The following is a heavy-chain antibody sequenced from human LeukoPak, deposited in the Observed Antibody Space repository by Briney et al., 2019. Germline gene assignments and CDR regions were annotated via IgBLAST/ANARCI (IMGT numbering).Heavy chain of an antibody. D-gene: IGHD1-7*01. CDR1: GFSFSSSG. CDR3: AKSSAGITWFDP. Sequence: GGSLRLSCAASGFSFSSSGMHWVRQAPGKGPEWVAFTRFDDSYKAYGDSVKGRFTISRDNSKNTLYLQMDSLRSDDTAVYYCAKSSAGITWFDPWGQGTLVIVSS. V-gene: IGHV3-30*02. J-gene: IGHJ5*02. CDR2: TRFDDSYK.